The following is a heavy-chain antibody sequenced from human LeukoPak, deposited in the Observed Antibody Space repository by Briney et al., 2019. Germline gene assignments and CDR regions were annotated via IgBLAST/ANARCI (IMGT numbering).Heavy chain of an antibody. J-gene: IGHJ4*02. D-gene: IGHD4-17*01. Sequence: SETLCLTCTVSGGSISSYYWSWIRQPPGKGLEWIGYIYYSGSTNYNPSLKSRVTISVDTSKNQFSLKLSSVTAADTAVYYCARASLDDYGDYYNFDYWGQGTLVTVSS. CDR1: GGSISSYY. CDR3: ARASLDDYGDYYNFDY. CDR2: IYYSGST. V-gene: IGHV4-59*01.